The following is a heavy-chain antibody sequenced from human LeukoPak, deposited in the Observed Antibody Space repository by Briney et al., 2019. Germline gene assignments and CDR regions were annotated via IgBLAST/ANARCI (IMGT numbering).Heavy chain of an antibody. CDR3: ASDFIAARPMYYFDY. CDR2: ISVNGGST. CDR1: GFTFSSYA. V-gene: IGHV3-23*01. J-gene: IGHJ4*02. D-gene: IGHD6-6*01. Sequence: GGSLRLSCAASGFTFSSYAMNWVRQAPGKGLEWVSSISVNGGSTYYADSVKGRLTISRDNSKNTLYVQMNSLRAEDTAVYYCASDFIAARPMYYFDYWGQGTLVTVSS.